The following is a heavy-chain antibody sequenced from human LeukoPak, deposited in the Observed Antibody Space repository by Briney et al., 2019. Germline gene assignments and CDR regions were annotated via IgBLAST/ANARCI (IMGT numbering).Heavy chain of an antibody. V-gene: IGHV3-7*01. Sequence: RGSLRLSFTDSGLTFSKYWMGWGRQAPGRGLGWVADIRQDGGDSSYTDSVKGRFIISRDNARKTLFLQMRSLREEDTAVYYCSRDRGVQYALDVWGQGTLVTVSS. CDR3: SRDRGVQYALDV. D-gene: IGHD3/OR15-3a*01. J-gene: IGHJ4*02. CDR1: GLTFSKYW. CDR2: IRQDGGDS.